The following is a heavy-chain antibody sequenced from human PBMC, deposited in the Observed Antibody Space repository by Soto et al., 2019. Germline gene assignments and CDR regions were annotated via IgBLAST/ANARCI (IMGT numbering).Heavy chain of an antibody. CDR1: GFTVSSYG. V-gene: IGHV3-30*18. D-gene: IGHD3-10*01. CDR3: AKDSFGSGSLQYYFDY. CDR2: ISYDGSNK. Sequence: PGGSLRLSCAASGFTVSSYGMHWVRQAPGKGLEWVAVISYDGSNKYYADSVKGRFTISRDNSKNTLYLQMNSLRAEDTAVYYCAKDSFGSGSLQYYFDYWGQGTLVTV. J-gene: IGHJ4*02.